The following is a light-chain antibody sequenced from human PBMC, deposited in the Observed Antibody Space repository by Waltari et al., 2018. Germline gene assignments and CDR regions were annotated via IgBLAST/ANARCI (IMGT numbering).Light chain of an antibody. CDR3: QHYVTLPAT. CDR2: AAS. CDR1: QTVSRA. Sequence: EIVLTQYPGTLSLSPGERATLSCRASQTVSRALAWYQQKPDQAPRLLLYAASSRATGIPDRFSGGGSGTDFSLTISRLEPEDFAVYYCQHYVTLPATFGQGTKVAF. V-gene: IGKV3-20*01. J-gene: IGKJ1*01.